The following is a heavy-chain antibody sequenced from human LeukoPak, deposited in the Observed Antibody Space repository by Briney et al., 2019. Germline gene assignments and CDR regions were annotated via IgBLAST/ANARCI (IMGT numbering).Heavy chain of an antibody. D-gene: IGHD2-2*01. J-gene: IGHJ4*02. CDR1: GVSIKSYY. CDR2: MHHSGSS. CDR3: AGGYGSSWSFDH. V-gene: IGHV4-59*01. Sequence: PSETLSLTCSVSGVSIKSYYWNWVRQSPGRGLEWIGYMHHSGSSHCNPFLKSRVSISLDTSKNQFYLRVSSVTAADTAVYYCAGGYGSSWSFDHWGQETLATVSS.